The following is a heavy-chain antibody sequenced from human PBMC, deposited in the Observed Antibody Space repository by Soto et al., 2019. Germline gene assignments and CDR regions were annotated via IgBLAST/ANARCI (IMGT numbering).Heavy chain of an antibody. V-gene: IGHV3-30*03. CDR2: ISRDGGTK. CDR3: SGEVASGY. J-gene: IGHJ4*02. Sequence: QVQLVESGGGVVQPGRSLRLSCAVSGFTVSTYCMHWVRQAPGKGLEWVAVISRDGGTKYYADSVKGRFTISRDNSRNTLFVEMNSLRCDDMAVYYCSGEVASGYWGQGTLVTVSS. D-gene: IGHD2-21*01. CDR1: GFTVSTYC.